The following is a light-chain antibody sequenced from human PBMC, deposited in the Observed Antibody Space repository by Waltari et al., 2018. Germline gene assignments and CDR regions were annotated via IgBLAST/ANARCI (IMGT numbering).Light chain of an antibody. Sequence: QSVLTQPPSVSGAPGPRVTISRTGPTPNIAPASDVHRSQHLPGTAPKLLISRNTNRPSGVPDRFSGSTSGTSASASLAITGLQAGDEADYYCQSYDTSLSGWVFGGGTKVTVL. CDR3: QSYDTSLSGWV. V-gene: IGLV1-40*01. CDR1: TPNIAPASD. CDR2: RNT. J-gene: IGLJ3*02.